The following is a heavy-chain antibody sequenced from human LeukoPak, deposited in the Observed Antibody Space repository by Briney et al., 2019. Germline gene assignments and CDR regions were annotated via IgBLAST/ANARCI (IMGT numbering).Heavy chain of an antibody. CDR1: GGSFSGYY. V-gene: IGHV4-34*01. CDR2: INHSGST. J-gene: IGHJ4*02. CDR3: ARGRLVRADY. Sequence: PSETLSLTCAVYGGSFSGYYWSWIRQPPGKGLEWIGEINHSGSTNYNPSLKSRVTISVDTSKNQFSLKLSSVTAAGTAVYYCARGRLVRADYWGQGTLVTVSS. D-gene: IGHD3-22*01.